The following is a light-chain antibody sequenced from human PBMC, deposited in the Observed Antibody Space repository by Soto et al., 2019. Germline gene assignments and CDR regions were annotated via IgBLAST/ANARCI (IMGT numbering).Light chain of an antibody. CDR2: GAS. J-gene: IGKJ1*01. V-gene: IGKV3-20*01. CDR3: QQYGSSRT. Sequence: DIVLTQSPGTLSLSPGESATLSCRASQSVSSSYLAGYQQKRGQAPRLLIYGASSRATGNPGRFSGSGSGTDFTVAISRLEPDDFAVYYWQQYGSSRTFGQGTKVEIK. CDR1: QSVSSSY.